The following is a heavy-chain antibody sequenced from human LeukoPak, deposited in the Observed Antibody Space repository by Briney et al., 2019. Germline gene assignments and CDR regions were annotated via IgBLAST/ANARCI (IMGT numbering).Heavy chain of an antibody. CDR3: AKRGVVIRVILVGFHKEAYYFDS. V-gene: IGHV3-23*01. CDR2: ISDSGGRT. D-gene: IGHD3-22*01. J-gene: IGHJ4*02. Sequence: PGGSLRLSCAVSGITLSNYGMSWVRQAPGKGLEWVAGISDSGGRTNCADSVKGRFTISRDNPKNTLYLQMNSPRAEDTAVYFCAKRGVVIRVILVGFHKEAYYFDSWGQGALVTVSS. CDR1: GITLSNYG.